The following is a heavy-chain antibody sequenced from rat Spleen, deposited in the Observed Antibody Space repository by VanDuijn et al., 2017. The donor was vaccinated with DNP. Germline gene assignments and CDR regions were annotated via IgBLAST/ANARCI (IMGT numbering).Heavy chain of an antibody. V-gene: IGHV5-22*01. D-gene: IGHD1-1*01. CDR2: ISYEGSST. CDR3: ERHAFGYYSGDGFAY. Sequence: EVKLVESGGGLVQPGRSLKLSCAASGFTFSDYYMAWVRQAPKKGLEWVASISYEGSSTYYGDSVKGRFTISRDNAKSTLYLQMNSLRSEDTATYYCERHAFGYYSGDGFAYWGQGTLVTVSS. CDR1: GFTFSDYY. J-gene: IGHJ3*01.